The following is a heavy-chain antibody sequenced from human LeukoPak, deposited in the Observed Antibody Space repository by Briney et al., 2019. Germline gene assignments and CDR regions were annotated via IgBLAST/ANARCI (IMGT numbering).Heavy chain of an antibody. CDR3: ARDFDTSGHYLFDY. J-gene: IGHJ4*02. V-gene: IGHV3-33*01. CDR1: GFTFIYYG. Sequence: PGGSLRLSCTASGFTFIYYGMHWVGQAPGKGLEWVAVMWSNGYSRYYADSVKGRFTISRDNSKNTLYLEMNSLRTEDTAVHSCARDFDTSGHYLFDYWGQGTLVSVSS. D-gene: IGHD3-22*01. CDR2: MWSNGYSR.